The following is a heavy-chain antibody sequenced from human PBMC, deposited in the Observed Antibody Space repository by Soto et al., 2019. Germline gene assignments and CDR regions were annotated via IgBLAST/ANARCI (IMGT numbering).Heavy chain of an antibody. V-gene: IGHV3-48*02. CDR2: ISSSSTI. D-gene: IGHD6-25*01. Sequence: GALIVSCAASGFTFSSYSMNWVRQAPGKGLEWVSYISSSSTIYYADSVKGRFTISRDNAKNSLYLQMNSLRDEDTAVYYCARDRALSARYFQHWGQGTLVTVSS. CDR3: ARDRALSARYFQH. J-gene: IGHJ1*01. CDR1: GFTFSSYS.